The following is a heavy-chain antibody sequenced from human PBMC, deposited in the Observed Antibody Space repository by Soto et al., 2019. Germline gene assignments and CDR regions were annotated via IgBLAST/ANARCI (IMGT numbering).Heavy chain of an antibody. J-gene: IGHJ6*02. CDR1: GYSISSGYY. Sequence: SETLSLTCAVSGYSISSGYYWGWIRQPPGKGLEWIGSIYHSGSTYYNPSLKSRVTISVDTSKNQFSLKLSSVTAADTAVYYCARGGDHSGSYYYYYGMDVFGQGTTVTVSS. CDR2: IYHSGST. D-gene: IGHD1-26*01. V-gene: IGHV4-38-2*01. CDR3: ARGGDHSGSYYYYYGMDV.